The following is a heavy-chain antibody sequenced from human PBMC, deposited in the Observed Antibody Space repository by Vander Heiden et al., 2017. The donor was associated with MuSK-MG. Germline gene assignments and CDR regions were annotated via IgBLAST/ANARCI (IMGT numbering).Heavy chain of an antibody. CDR2: IDYRGSA. Sequence: QLQLQESGPGLVKSPGTLSLTCTISGGSITSFTDFWGWFRQPPGRGLAWIANIDYRGSASYNPSLKSRVTISRDPSKSQFSLRLSSVTAADTAVYYCARLKKGDFYYSYYMDVWGKGTSVTVSS. CDR3: ARLKKGDFYYSYYMDV. V-gene: IGHV4-39*01. CDR1: GGSITSFTDF. D-gene: IGHD2-21*02. J-gene: IGHJ6*03.